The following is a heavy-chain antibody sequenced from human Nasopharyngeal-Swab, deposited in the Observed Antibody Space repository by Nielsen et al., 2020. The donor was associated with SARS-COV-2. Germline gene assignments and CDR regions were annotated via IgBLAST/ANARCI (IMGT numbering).Heavy chain of an antibody. J-gene: IGHJ4*02. Sequence: SETLSLTCTVSGGSISSSSYYWGWIRQPPGKGLEWIGSIYYSGSTYYNPSLKSRVTISVDTSKNQFSLKLSSVIAADTAVYYCARGALYSSGWYGYWGQGTLVTVSS. D-gene: IGHD6-19*01. CDR1: GGSISSSSYY. CDR3: ARGALYSSGWYGY. V-gene: IGHV4-39*07. CDR2: IYYSGST.